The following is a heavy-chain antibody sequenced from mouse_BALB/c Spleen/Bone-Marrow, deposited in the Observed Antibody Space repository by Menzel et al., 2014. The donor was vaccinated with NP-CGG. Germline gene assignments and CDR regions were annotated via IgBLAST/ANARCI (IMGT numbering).Heavy chain of an antibody. D-gene: IGHD2-1*01. J-gene: IGHJ3*01. CDR1: GYSFTNYW. V-gene: IGHV1-74*01. CDR2: IHPSDSET. CDR3: ARFGNYEGFAY. Sequence: VKLMESGAELVRPGASVKLPCKASGYSFTNYWMNWVKQRPGQGLEWIGMIHPSDSETRLNQKFKDKATLTVDKSSSTAYMQLSSPTSEDSAVYYCARFGNYEGFAYWGQGTLVTVSA.